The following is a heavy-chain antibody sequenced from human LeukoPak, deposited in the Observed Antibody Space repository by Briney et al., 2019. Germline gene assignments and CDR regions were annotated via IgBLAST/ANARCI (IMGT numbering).Heavy chain of an antibody. Sequence: ASVKVSCKASGYTFTSYGISWVRQAPGQGLEWMGWISAYNGNTNYAQKLQGRVTMTTDTSTSTAYMELRSLRSDDTAVYYCARESEDDTAMVTGDYWGQGTLVTVSS. J-gene: IGHJ4*02. CDR3: ARESEDDTAMVTGDY. CDR1: GYTFTSYG. V-gene: IGHV1-18*01. D-gene: IGHD5-18*01. CDR2: ISAYNGNT.